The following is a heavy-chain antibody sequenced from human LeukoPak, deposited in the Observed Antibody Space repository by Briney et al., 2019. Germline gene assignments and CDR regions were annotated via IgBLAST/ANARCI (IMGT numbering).Heavy chain of an antibody. CDR1: GGSFSGYY. J-gene: IGHJ4*02. CDR3: ARGDQQLGYYY. Sequence: SETLSLTCAVYGGSFSGYYWSWIRQPPGKGREWIGEINHRGSTKYNPSLKSRVTISVDTSKNQYSLKVISVTAPDTAVYYCARGDQQLGYYYWGQGTLVTVSS. D-gene: IGHD6-13*01. CDR2: INHRGST. V-gene: IGHV4-34*01.